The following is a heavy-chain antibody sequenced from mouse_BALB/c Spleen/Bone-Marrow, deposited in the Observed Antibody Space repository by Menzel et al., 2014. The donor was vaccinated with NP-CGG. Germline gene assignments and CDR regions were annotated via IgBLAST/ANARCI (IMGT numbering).Heavy chain of an antibody. CDR3: ARDKGRVFFDY. CDR1: GFTFTDYC. J-gene: IGHJ2*01. Sequence: EVKLMESGGGLVQPGGSLRLSCATSGFTFTDYCMNWVRQPPGKALEWLGFIRNKANGYTTEYSASVKGRFTISRDNSQNILYLQMNALRAEYSSTYYCARDKGRVFFDYWGQGTTLTVSS. V-gene: IGHV7-3*02. CDR2: IRNKANGYTT.